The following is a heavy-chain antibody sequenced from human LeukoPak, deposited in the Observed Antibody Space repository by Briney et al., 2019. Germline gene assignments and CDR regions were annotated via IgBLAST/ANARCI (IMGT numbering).Heavy chain of an antibody. J-gene: IGHJ4*02. Sequence: ASVKVSCKASGYTFTGYYMHWVRQAPGQGLEWMGRINPNSGGTNYAQTFQGRVTMTRDTSISTAYMELSRLRSDDTAVYYCARDLGYCSGGSCYWGQGTLVTVSS. CDR2: INPNSGGT. CDR1: GYTFTGYY. D-gene: IGHD2-15*01. V-gene: IGHV1-2*06. CDR3: ARDLGYCSGGSCY.